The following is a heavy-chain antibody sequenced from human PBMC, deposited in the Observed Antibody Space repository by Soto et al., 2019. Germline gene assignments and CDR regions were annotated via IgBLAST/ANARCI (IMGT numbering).Heavy chain of an antibody. J-gene: IGHJ4*02. D-gene: IGHD3-3*01. CDR1: GFTFSSYS. Sequence: GGSMRLSCAASGFTFSSYSMNWVRQAPGKGLEWVSYISSSSSTIYYADSVKGRFTISRDDAKNSLYLQMNSLRAEDTAVYYCARGPGRIFGVVIRNFDYWGQGTLVTVSS. CDR3: ARGPGRIFGVVIRNFDY. V-gene: IGHV3-48*01. CDR2: ISSSSSTI.